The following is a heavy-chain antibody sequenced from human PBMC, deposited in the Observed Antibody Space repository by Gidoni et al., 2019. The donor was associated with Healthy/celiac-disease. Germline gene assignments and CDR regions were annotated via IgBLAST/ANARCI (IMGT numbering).Heavy chain of an antibody. CDR2: IWYDVSNK. Sequence: QVQLVGSGGGVGKPGGSLRPSCAAPGFPFSSHGMHWGRQAPGKGLGWVAVIWYDVSNKYYADSVKGRFTIARDNSKNTLYLQMNSLRAEDTAVYYCASEITYYYDSSGYYPDAMLDYWGQGTLVTVSS. CDR3: ASEITYYYDSSGYYPDAMLDY. CDR1: GFPFSSHG. J-gene: IGHJ4*02. D-gene: IGHD3-22*01. V-gene: IGHV3-33*01.